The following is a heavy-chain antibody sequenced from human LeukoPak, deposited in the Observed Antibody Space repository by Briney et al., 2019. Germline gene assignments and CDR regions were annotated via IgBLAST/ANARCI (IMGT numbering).Heavy chain of an antibody. CDR2: IIFIFGTA. J-gene: IGHJ4*02. V-gene: IGHV1-69*13. CDR1: GYSXTIHY. D-gene: IGHD3-22*01. CDR3: ARDSYYYDSSGYYGPFDY. Sequence: SVKVSCTASGYSXTIHYIHGVRQAPGQGLEWMGGIIFIFGTANYAQKFQGRVTFTADESTSTAYMELSSLRSEDTAVYYCARDSYYYDSSGYYGPFDYWGQGTLVTVSS.